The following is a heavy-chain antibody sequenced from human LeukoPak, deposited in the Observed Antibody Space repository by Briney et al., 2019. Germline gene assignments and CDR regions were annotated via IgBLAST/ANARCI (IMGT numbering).Heavy chain of an antibody. J-gene: IGHJ4*02. D-gene: IGHD2-2*02. CDR1: GFTFTSYA. V-gene: IGHV3-30-3*01. CDR2: ISYDGVNK. CDR3: AREAYCSTTSCYNSHYFDY. Sequence: GGSLRLSCAASGFTFTSYAMHWVRQAPGKGLEWVAVISYDGVNKYYADSVKGRFTISRDSSKNTLYLQMNSLRAEDTAVYYCAREAYCSTTSCYNSHYFDYWGQGTLVTVSS.